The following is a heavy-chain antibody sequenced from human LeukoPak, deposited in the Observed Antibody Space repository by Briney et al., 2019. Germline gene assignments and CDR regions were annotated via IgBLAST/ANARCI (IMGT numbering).Heavy chain of an antibody. D-gene: IGHD3-10*01. J-gene: IGHJ4*02. Sequence: QPGGSLRLSCAASGFAVSREYMSWVRQAPGQGLEWVSVIYNSDKTYYADSVKGRFTISRDNSENTLYLQMNSLGADDTAVYYCARSILDGSGSYYMAYWGQGTLVTVSS. CDR1: GFAVSREY. CDR3: ARSILDGSGSYYMAY. CDR2: IYNSDKT. V-gene: IGHV3-53*01.